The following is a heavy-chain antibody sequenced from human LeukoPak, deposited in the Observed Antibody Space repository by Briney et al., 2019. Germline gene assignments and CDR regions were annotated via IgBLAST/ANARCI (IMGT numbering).Heavy chain of an antibody. CDR2: MSWNSGSI. CDR3: AKAVLRTRYYYYQCRDV. CDR1: GFTFDYYD. Sequence: GGSLRLSCAASGFTFDYYDMHWVRQAPGKGLEWVSGMSWNSGSIRYADSVKGRYTISRDNAKNSLYLHMHSLRAEDTALYYFAKAVLRTRYYYYQCRDVWGQGTRVTVSS. J-gene: IGHJ6*02. V-gene: IGHV3-9*01.